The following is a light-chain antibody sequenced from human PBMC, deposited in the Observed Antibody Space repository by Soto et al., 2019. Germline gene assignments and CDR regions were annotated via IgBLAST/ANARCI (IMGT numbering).Light chain of an antibody. Sequence: AIQMTQSPSSLSASVGDRVTITCRASQAIGHDLGWYQQKPGRAPELLIYAASTLQSGVPSRFSGSGSGTDFTLTISSLQPEDFATYYCLQDYNYPLTFGQGTKVDIK. V-gene: IGKV1-6*01. CDR2: AAS. CDR1: QAIGHD. J-gene: IGKJ1*01. CDR3: LQDYNYPLT.